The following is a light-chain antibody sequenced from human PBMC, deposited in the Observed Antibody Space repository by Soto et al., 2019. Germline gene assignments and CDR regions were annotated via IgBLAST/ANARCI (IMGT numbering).Light chain of an antibody. V-gene: IGKV3-11*01. CDR3: QQRSDWPST. CDR2: DAS. J-gene: IGKJ4*01. Sequence: EIVLTQSPATLSLSPGERATLSCRASQSVSSYLAWYQQKPGQAPRLLLYDASNRATGIPAMFSGSGSGTDFPLTISSVEPDDFAVYYGQQRSDWPSTFGGGTKVQIK. CDR1: QSVSSY.